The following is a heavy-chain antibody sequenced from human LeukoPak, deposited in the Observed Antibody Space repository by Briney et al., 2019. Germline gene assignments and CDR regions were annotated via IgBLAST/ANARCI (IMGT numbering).Heavy chain of an antibody. CDR3: ARGTDRAYYYDSSGYISLDY. Sequence: ASVKVSCKASGYTFTGYYMHWVRQAPGQGLEWMGWINPNSGGTNYAQKYQGRVTMTRDTSISTAYMELSRLRSDDTAVYYCARGTDRAYYYDSSGYISLDYWGQGTLVTVSP. V-gene: IGHV1-2*02. CDR2: INPNSGGT. J-gene: IGHJ4*02. D-gene: IGHD3-22*01. CDR1: GYTFTGYY.